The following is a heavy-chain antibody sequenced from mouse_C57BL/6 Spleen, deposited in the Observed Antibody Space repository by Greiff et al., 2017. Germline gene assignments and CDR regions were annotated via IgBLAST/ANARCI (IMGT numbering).Heavy chain of an antibody. Sequence: QVQLQQSGAELVRPGTSVKVSCKASGYAFTNYLIEWVKQRPGQGLEWIGVINPGSGGTNYNEKFKGKATLTADKSSSTAYMQLSSLTSEDSAVYFCARGGRQENAMDYWGQGTSVTVSS. D-gene: IGHD3-2*01. CDR1: GYAFTNYL. CDR3: ARGGRQENAMDY. CDR2: INPGSGGT. J-gene: IGHJ4*01. V-gene: IGHV1-54*01.